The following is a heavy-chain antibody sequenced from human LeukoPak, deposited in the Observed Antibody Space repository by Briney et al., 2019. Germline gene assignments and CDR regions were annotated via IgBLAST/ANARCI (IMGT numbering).Heavy chain of an antibody. CDR2: VSSRSTYI. J-gene: IGHJ5*02. CDR1: RFTFSSYT. CDR3: ARGGGITIFGVVINEGNWFDP. Sequence: GGSLRLSCAASRFTFSSYTMNWVRQAPGKGLEWVSSVSSRSTYIYFADSVKGRFTISRDNAKNSLFLQMNSLRAEDTAVYYCARGGGITIFGVVINEGNWFDPWGQGTLVTVSS. V-gene: IGHV3-21*01. D-gene: IGHD3-3*01.